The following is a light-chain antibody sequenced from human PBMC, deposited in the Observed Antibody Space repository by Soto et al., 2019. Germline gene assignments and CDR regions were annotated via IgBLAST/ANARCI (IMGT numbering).Light chain of an antibody. J-gene: IGLJ2*01. CDR1: SSNIGAGYD. CDR2: GNN. CDR3: QSYDSSLSGVV. Sequence: QSVLTQPPSVSGAPGQRVTISCTGSSSNIGAGYDVHWYQQLPGTAPKLLSYGNNNRPSGVPDRFSGSKSGTSASLAITGLQAEDEADYYCQSYDSSLSGVVFGGGTKVTVL. V-gene: IGLV1-40*01.